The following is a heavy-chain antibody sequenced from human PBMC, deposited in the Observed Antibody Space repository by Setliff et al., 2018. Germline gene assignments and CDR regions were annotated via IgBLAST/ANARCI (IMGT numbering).Heavy chain of an antibody. V-gene: IGHV3-23*01. CDR3: AKDPPWSPDYYFDY. CDR1: GFPFSSHA. D-gene: IGHD3-3*01. CDR2: ISGSGTTT. J-gene: IGHJ4*02. Sequence: PGGSLRLSCAGSGFPFSSHAITWVRQAPGKGLEWVSSISGSGTTTYYADSVKGRFTISRDNGENTLYLQMDSLRVEDTAVYYCAKDPPWSPDYYFDYWGKGTLVTVSS.